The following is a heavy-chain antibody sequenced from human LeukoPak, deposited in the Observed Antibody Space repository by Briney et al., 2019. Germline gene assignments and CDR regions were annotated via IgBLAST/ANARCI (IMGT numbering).Heavy chain of an antibody. Sequence: GGSLRLSCAASGFTFSSYAMNWVRQAPGKGLERVSAIGASGAYTFYADSVKGRFTISRDNSRNTLYLQMNSLRAEDTAVYYCAKRPTMTTVTTPSWRVCDSWGQGTLVTVSS. CDR2: IGASGAYT. V-gene: IGHV3-23*01. D-gene: IGHD4-17*01. CDR3: AKRPTMTTVTTPSWRVCDS. J-gene: IGHJ4*02. CDR1: GFTFSSYA.